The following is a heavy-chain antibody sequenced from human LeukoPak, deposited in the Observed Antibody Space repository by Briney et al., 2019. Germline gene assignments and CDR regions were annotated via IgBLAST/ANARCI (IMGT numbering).Heavy chain of an antibody. CDR3: ARHPSSASSGYYGGH. Sequence: GESLQISCKGSGYSFTSYWIGWVSQMPGKGLEWMGIIYPGDSDTTYSPSFQGQVTISADKSISTAYLQWSSLKASDTAMYYCARHPSSASSGYYGGHWGQGTLVTLSS. CDR1: GYSFTSYW. D-gene: IGHD3-22*01. V-gene: IGHV5-51*01. J-gene: IGHJ4*02. CDR2: IYPGDSDT.